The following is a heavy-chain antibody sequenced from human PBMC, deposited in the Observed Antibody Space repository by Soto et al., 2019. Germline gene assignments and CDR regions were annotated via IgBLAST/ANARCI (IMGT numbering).Heavy chain of an antibody. J-gene: IGHJ4*02. CDR1: GGSISSYY. CDR3: ARSTPPTYYYDSSGPLEFDY. V-gene: IGHV4-59*01. D-gene: IGHD3-22*01. CDR2: IYYSGST. Sequence: PSETLSLTCTVSGGSISSYYWSWIRQPPGKGLEWIGYIYYSGSTNYNPSLKSRVTISVDTSKNQFSLKLSSVTAADTAVYYCARSTPPTYYYDSSGPLEFDYWGQGTLVTVSS.